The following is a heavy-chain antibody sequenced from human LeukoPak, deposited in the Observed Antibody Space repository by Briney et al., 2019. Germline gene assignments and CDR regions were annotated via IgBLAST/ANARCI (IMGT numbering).Heavy chain of an antibody. D-gene: IGHD6-25*01. Sequence: GGSLRLSCAASGFTFSSYDMHWVRQATGKGLEWVSAIGTAGDTYYPGSVKGRFTISRENAKNSLYLQMNSLRAGDTAVYYCARGHAALDAFDIWGQGTMVTVSS. CDR1: GFTFSSYD. V-gene: IGHV3-13*01. CDR3: ARGHAALDAFDI. J-gene: IGHJ3*02. CDR2: IGTAGDT.